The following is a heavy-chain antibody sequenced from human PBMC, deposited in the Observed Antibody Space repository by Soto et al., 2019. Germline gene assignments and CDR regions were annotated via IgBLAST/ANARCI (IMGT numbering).Heavy chain of an antibody. J-gene: IGHJ5*02. D-gene: IGHD1-1*01. CDR2: IYYSGGT. CDR3: TREQSDDKYFDP. CDR1: GAALSSGGYY. Sequence: SETLSLTCTVSGAALSSGGYYCSWVRQPPGKGLEWLGYIYYSGGTNYNPSLKGRITISLDKSKSQFSLKLSSVTAADTAVYYCTREQSDDKYFDPWGQGTLVTVSS. V-gene: IGHV4-61*08.